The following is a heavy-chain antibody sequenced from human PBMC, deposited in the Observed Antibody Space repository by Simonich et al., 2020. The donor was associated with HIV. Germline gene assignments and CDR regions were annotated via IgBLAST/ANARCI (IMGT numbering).Heavy chain of an antibody. Sequence: EVQLVESGGGLVQPGRSLRLSCAASGFTFDDYAMHWVRQARGSGLEGVSGISWNSGSIGYADSVKGRFTISRDNAKNSLYLQMNSLGAEDMALYYCAKDSGYSYGTGYFDYWGQGTLVTVSS. CDR1: GFTFDDYA. V-gene: IGHV3-9*03. CDR2: ISWNSGSI. D-gene: IGHD5-18*01. J-gene: IGHJ4*02. CDR3: AKDSGYSYGTGYFDY.